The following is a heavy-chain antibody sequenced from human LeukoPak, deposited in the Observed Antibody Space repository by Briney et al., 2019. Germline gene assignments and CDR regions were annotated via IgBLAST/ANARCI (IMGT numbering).Heavy chain of an antibody. CDR3: AKDVVVVAATHLPDY. J-gene: IGHJ4*02. CDR1: GFTFSSYG. Sequence: GGSLRLSCAASGFTFSSYGMHWVRQAPGKGLEWVAVISYDGSNKYYADSVKGRFTISRDNSKNTLYLQMNSLRAEDTAAYYCAKDVVVVAATHLPDYWGQGTLVTVSS. D-gene: IGHD2-15*01. V-gene: IGHV3-30*18. CDR2: ISYDGSNK.